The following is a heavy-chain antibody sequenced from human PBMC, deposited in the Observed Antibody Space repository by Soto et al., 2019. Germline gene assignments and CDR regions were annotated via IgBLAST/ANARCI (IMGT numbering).Heavy chain of an antibody. CDR2: IYYSGST. J-gene: IGHJ5*02. CDR3: ARTSYDSSGTAADP. Sequence: SETLSLTCTVSGGSIGSGDYYWSWIRQPPGKGLEWIGYIYYSGSTYYNPSLKSRVTISVDTSKNQFSLKLSSVTAADTAVYYCARTSYDSSGTAADPWGQGTLVTVSS. CDR1: GGSIGSGDYY. V-gene: IGHV4-30-4*01. D-gene: IGHD3-22*01.